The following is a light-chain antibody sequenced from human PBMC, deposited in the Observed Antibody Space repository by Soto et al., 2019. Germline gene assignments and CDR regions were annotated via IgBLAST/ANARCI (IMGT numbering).Light chain of an antibody. CDR3: ISYTGSSTSYV. Sequence: QSVLTQPASVSGSPGQSITISCSGTSSDVGSYDHVAWYQQFPGKTPKPMIYEVSNRPSGVSSRFSGSKSGNTASLTISGLQAEDEADYYCISYTGSSTSYVFGSGTKATVL. J-gene: IGLJ1*01. CDR1: SSDVGSYDH. V-gene: IGLV2-14*01. CDR2: EVS.